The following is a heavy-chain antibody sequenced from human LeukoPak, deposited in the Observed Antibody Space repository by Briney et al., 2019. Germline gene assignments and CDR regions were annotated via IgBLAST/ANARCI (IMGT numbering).Heavy chain of an antibody. CDR1: GYTFTSYY. J-gene: IGHJ4*02. CDR2: INPGGGST. Sequence: ASVKVSCKASGYTFTSYYMHWVRQAPGQGLEWMGIINPGGGSTSYAQKFQGRVTMTRDMSASTVYMELSSLRSEDTAVYYCARALCSSTSCYEEDYWGQGTLVTVSS. D-gene: IGHD2-2*01. CDR3: ARALCSSTSCYEEDY. V-gene: IGHV1-46*01.